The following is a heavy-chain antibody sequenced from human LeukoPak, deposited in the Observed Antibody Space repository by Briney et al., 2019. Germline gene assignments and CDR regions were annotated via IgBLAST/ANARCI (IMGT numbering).Heavy chain of an antibody. CDR1: GGSISSYY. CDR2: IYYSGST. CDR3: AREGELSYYYGSGSSFDP. J-gene: IGHJ5*02. Sequence: PSETLSLTCTVSGGSISSYYWSWIRQPPGKGLEWIGYIYYSGSTNYNPSLKSRVPISVDTSKNQFSLKLSSVTAADTAVYYCAREGELSYYYGSGSSFDPWGQGTLVTVSS. V-gene: IGHV4-59*01. D-gene: IGHD3-10*01.